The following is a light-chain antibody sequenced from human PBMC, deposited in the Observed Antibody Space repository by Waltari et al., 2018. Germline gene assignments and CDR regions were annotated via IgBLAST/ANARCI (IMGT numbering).Light chain of an antibody. J-gene: IGLJ2*01. CDR3: QSYDGSLRAVV. CDR2: EYT. Sequence: QSVLTQPPSVSGAPGQRVTISCTGSSSNIGAGYHLHWYQHLPGTAPKLLIYEYTNRPSGVPDRFSGAKSGTSASLAITGLQPEDEADYFCQSYDGSLRAVVFGGGTKLTVL. V-gene: IGLV1-40*01. CDR1: SSNIGAGYH.